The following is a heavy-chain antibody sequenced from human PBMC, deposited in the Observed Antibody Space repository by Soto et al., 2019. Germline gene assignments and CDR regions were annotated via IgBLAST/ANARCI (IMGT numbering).Heavy chain of an antibody. CDR3: ARLGGMTTDNFDY. J-gene: IGHJ4*02. CDR1: GGSISSSSYY. Sequence: PSETLSLTCTVSGGSISSSSYYWGWIRQPPGKGLEWIGSIYYSGSTYYNPSLKSRVTISVDTSKNQFSLKLSSVTAADTAVYYCARLGGMTTDNFDYWGQGTLVTVSS. V-gene: IGHV4-39*01. D-gene: IGHD4-17*01. CDR2: IYYSGST.